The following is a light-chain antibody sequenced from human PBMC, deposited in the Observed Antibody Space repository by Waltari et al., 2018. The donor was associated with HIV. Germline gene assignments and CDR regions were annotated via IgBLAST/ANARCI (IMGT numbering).Light chain of an antibody. Sequence: QSALTQPASVSGSPGQSITISCTGPTSAVGGYKYVSWYQQHPGKAPKLVIYEVNNRPSGVSIRFSGSKSGNTASLTISELQAEDEADYYCTSYTSRNTRVFGTGTKVTVL. V-gene: IGLV2-14*01. J-gene: IGLJ1*01. CDR3: TSYTSRNTRV. CDR1: TSAVGGYKY. CDR2: EVN.